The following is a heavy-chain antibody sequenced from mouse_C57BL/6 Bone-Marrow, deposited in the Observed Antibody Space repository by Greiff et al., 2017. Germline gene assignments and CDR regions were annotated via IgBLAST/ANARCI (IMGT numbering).Heavy chain of an antibody. V-gene: IGHV1-72*01. CDR3: ARGGLDSSGPVAY. CDR1: GYTFTSYW. CDR2: IDPNSGGT. D-gene: IGHD3-2*02. J-gene: IGHJ3*01. Sequence: QVPLQQPGAELVKPGASVKLSCKASGYTFTSYWMHWVKQRPGRGLEWIGRIDPNSGGTKYTEQFKSKATLTVDKPSSTAYRQLSSRTSEDSAVYYCARGGLDSSGPVAYWGQGTLVTVSA.